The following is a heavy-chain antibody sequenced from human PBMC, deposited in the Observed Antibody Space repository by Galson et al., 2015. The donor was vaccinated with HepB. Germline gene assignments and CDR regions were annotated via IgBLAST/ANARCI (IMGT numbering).Heavy chain of an antibody. J-gene: IGHJ4*02. CDR1: GFTFSTYA. V-gene: IGHV3-23*01. Sequence: SLRLSCAASGFTFSTYAMSWVRQAPGKGLEGVASFTGGGRGTSYADSVKGRFTISRDNSKNTLYLQRSSLRAEDTAIYYCAKQSEYSFDYWGQGALVTVFS. CDR3: AKQSEYSFDY. CDR2: FTGGGRGT.